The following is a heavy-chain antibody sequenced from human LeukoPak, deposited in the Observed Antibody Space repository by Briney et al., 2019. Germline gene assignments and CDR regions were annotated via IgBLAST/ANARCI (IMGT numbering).Heavy chain of an antibody. V-gene: IGHV4-59*08. J-gene: IGHJ4*02. D-gene: IGHD3-22*01. CDR1: GGSISSYY. CDR2: IHYGGRN. CDR3: ASHTYSYDSSGPLG. Sequence: SSETLSLTCTVSGGSISSYYWSWIRQPPGKGLEWIGYIHYGGRNSYNPSLKSRVTISVDTSRNQFSLTLSSVTAADTAVYYCASHTYSYDSSGPLGWGQGTLVTVST.